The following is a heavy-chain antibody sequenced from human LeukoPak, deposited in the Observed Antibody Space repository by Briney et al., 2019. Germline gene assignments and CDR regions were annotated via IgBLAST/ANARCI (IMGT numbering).Heavy chain of an antibody. Sequence: ASVKVSCKASGYTFTGYYMHWVRQAPGQGLEWMGWINPNSGGTNYAQKFQGRVTMTRDTSISTAYMELSRLRSEDTAVYYCARMIFGVVFFSRDYYYMDVWGKGTTVTVSS. CDR2: INPNSGGT. D-gene: IGHD3-3*01. J-gene: IGHJ6*03. V-gene: IGHV1-2*02. CDR3: ARMIFGVVFFSRDYYYMDV. CDR1: GYTFTGYY.